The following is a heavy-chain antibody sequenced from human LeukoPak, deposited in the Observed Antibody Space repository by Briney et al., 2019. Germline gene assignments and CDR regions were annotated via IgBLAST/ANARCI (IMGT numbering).Heavy chain of an antibody. V-gene: IGHV3-74*01. CDR1: GFTFSSYW. Sequence: GGSLRLSCAASGFTFSSYWMHWVRQAPGKGLVWVSRINSDGSSTSYADSVKGRFTISRDSAKNTLYLQMNSLRAEDTAVYYCASSSVSYLYDAFDVWGQGTMVTVSS. CDR2: INSDGSST. CDR3: ASSSVSYLYDAFDV. D-gene: IGHD1-26*01. J-gene: IGHJ3*01.